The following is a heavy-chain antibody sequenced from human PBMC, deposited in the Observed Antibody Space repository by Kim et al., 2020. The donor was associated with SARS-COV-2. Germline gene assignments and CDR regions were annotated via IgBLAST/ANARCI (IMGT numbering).Heavy chain of an antibody. V-gene: IGHV1-2*02. Sequence: KFQGRVTMTRDTSISTAYMELSRLRSDDTAVYYCARNRAAAGTKNWFDPWGQGTLVTVSS. CDR3: ARNRAAAGTKNWFDP. D-gene: IGHD6-13*01. J-gene: IGHJ5*02.